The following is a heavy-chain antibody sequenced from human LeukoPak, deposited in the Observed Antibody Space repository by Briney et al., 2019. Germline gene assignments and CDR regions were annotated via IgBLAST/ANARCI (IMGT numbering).Heavy chain of an antibody. D-gene: IGHD1-1*01. V-gene: IGHV3-21*01. CDR1: GFTFSSYT. Sequence: GGSLRLSCAASGFTFSSYTMNWVRQAPGKWLEWVSSNSSSGNAINYADSVKGRFTISRDNANNSLSLQMSSLRAEDTAVYYCARHDVAWNDVYWFDPWGQGTLVTVSS. J-gene: IGHJ5*02. CDR2: NSSSGNAI. CDR3: ARHDVAWNDVYWFDP.